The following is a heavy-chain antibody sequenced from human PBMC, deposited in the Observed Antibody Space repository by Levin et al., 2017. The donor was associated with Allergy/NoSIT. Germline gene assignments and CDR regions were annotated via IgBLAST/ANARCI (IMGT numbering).Heavy chain of an antibody. CDR1: GFTFSSYG. CDR2: ISYDGSNK. Sequence: GESLKISCAASGFTFSSYGMHWVRQAPGKGLEWVAVISYDGSNKYYADSVKGRFTISRDNSKNTLYLQMNSLRAEDTAVYYCAKDRDTMIVVVTPLGYWGQGTLVTVSS. D-gene: IGHD3-22*01. V-gene: IGHV3-30*18. CDR3: AKDRDTMIVVVTPLGY. J-gene: IGHJ4*02.